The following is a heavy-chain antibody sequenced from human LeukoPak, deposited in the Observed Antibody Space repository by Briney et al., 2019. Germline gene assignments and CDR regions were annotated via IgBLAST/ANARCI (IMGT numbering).Heavy chain of an antibody. Sequence: GGSLRLSCADSGFTFSSYAMSWVRQAPGKGLEWVSGISGSGYSTYYADSVKGRSTTSRDNSKNTLYLQMNSLRAEDTAVYYCAKDRRSGYSSAFDYWGQGTLVTVSS. J-gene: IGHJ4*02. D-gene: IGHD6-19*01. V-gene: IGHV3-23*01. CDR3: AKDRRSGYSSAFDY. CDR1: GFTFSSYA. CDR2: ISGSGYST.